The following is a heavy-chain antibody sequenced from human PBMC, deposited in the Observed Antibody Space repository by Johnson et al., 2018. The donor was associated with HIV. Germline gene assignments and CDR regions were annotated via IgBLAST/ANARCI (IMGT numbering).Heavy chain of an antibody. CDR2: IGTAGDT. J-gene: IGHJ3*02. CDR3: ARPTTVEKGEDAFDI. CDR1: GFTFSSYD. V-gene: IGHV3-13*01. Sequence: VQLVESGGGLVQPGGSLRLSCAASGFTFSSYDMHWVRQATGKGLEWVSAIGTAGDTYYPGSVKGRFTISRENAKNSLYLQMNSLRAEDTAVYYCARPTTVEKGEDAFDIWGQGTMVTVSS. D-gene: IGHD4-23*01.